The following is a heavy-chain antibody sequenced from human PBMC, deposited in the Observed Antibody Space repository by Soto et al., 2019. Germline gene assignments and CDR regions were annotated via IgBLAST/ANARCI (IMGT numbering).Heavy chain of an antibody. CDR2: IYYRGNT. D-gene: IGHD2-15*01. CDR3: ASEGGGYCSGGRCQVDY. CDR1: GGSISSSSYY. Sequence: QLQLQESGPGLVKPSETLSLTCTVSGGSISSSSYYWGWIRQPPGKGLEWIGSIYYRGNTYYNPSLKSRVTIPVETSKNQFSLKLSSVTAADTDVYYCASEGGGYCSGGRCQVDYWGQGTLVTVSS. J-gene: IGHJ4*02. V-gene: IGHV4-39*01.